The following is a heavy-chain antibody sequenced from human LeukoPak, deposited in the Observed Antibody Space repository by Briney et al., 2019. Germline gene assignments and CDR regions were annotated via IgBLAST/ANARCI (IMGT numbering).Heavy chain of an antibody. CDR3: ARGRAFDY. D-gene: IGHD3-10*01. CDR2: INHSGST. Sequence: PSETLSLTCAVYGGSFSGYYWSWIRQPPGKWLEWIGEINHSGSTNYNPSLKSRVTISVDTSKNQFSLKLSSVTAADTAVYYCARGRAFDYWGQGTLVTVSS. V-gene: IGHV4-34*01. J-gene: IGHJ4*02. CDR1: GGSFSGYY.